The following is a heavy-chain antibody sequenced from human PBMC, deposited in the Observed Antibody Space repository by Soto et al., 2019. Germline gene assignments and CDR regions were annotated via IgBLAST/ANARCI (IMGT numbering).Heavy chain of an antibody. CDR2: IKQDGSER. CDR1: GFTFSSYW. D-gene: IGHD3-10*01. CDR3: ARDGAYLWGAFDI. V-gene: IGHV3-7*01. Sequence: EVQLVESGRGLVQPGGSLRLSCVASGFTFSSYWMSWVRQAPGKGLEWVANIKQDGSERYYVDSVKGRFTISRDNAKNSLYLQMNSLRAEDTGVYYCARDGAYLWGAFDIWGQGTMVTVSS. J-gene: IGHJ3*02.